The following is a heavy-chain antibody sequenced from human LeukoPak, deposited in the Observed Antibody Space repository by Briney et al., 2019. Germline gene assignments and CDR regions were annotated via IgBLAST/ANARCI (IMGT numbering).Heavy chain of an antibody. CDR1: GGSFSGYY. D-gene: IGHD4-17*01. CDR2: IYYSGST. CDR3: ARATVGFQRYYGMDV. V-gene: IGHV4-31*11. J-gene: IGHJ6*02. Sequence: SETLSLTCAVYGGSFSGYYWSWIRQHPGKGLEWIGYIYYSGSTYYNPSLKSRVTISVDTSKNQFSLKLSSVTAADTAVYYCARATVGFQRYYGMDVWGQGTTVTVSS.